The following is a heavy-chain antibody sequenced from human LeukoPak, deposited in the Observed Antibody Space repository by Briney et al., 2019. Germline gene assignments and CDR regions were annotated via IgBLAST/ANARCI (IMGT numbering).Heavy chain of an antibody. Sequence: GGSLRLSCAASGFTFSDYYMSWIRQAPGKGLEWVANIKQDGSEKYYVDSVKGRFTISRDNAKNSLYLQMNSLRAEDTAVYYCARAGLLWFGESYFDYWGQGTLVTVSS. V-gene: IGHV3-7*01. CDR1: GFTFSDYY. D-gene: IGHD3-10*01. CDR2: IKQDGSEK. CDR3: ARAGLLWFGESYFDY. J-gene: IGHJ4*02.